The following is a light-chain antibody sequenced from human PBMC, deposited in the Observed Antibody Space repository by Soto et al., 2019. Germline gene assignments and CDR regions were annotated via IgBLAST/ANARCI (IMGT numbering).Light chain of an antibody. CDR3: QQASRFPLT. V-gene: IGKV1-12*01. J-gene: IGKJ4*01. CDR1: QDISRW. CDR2: AAS. Sequence: DIQMTQSPSSVSASVGDRVTITCRASQDISRWLAWFQQKPGKAPQLLISAASTLQSGVPSRFSGSGSWTDFTPTITSLQPEDFATYFCQQASRFPLTFGGGTKVEIK.